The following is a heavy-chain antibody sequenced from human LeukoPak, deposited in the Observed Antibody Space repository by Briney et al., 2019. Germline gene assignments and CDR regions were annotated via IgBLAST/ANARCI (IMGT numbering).Heavy chain of an antibody. D-gene: IGHD6-6*01. CDR1: ACTFDDYG. J-gene: IGHJ6*03. CDR3: ARATSSSGYYYYYMDV. CDR2: ITLNCCST. Sequence: GESLSLTCSAAACTFDDYGLCLVRPAPRKGLPLVSVITLNCCSTGYADSVKGRFTISRDNANNSLYLQMNSLRDEHTALYYCARATSSSGYYYYYMDVWGKGTTVTVSS. V-gene: IGHV3-20*04.